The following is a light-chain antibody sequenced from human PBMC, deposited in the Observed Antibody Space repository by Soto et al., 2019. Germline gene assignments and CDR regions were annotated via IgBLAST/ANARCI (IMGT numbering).Light chain of an antibody. CDR3: QHYDSSPPYT. V-gene: IGKV3-20*01. Sequence: EIVMTQSPATLSVSPGERATLSCRASQSVSSNLAWYQQKPGRAPRLLIYAASTRATGIPDRFSGSGSATDFTLTISRLEPEDSAVYYCQHYDSSPPYTFGQGTRLEIK. J-gene: IGKJ5*01. CDR1: QSVSSN. CDR2: AAS.